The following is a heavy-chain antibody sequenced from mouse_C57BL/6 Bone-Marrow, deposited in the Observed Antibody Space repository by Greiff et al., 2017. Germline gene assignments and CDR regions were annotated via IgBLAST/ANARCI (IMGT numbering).Heavy chain of an antibody. J-gene: IGHJ3*01. CDR2: IWTGGGT. D-gene: IGHD2-5*01. Sequence: VKLMESGPGLVAPSQSLSITCTVSGFSLTSYAISWVRQPPGQGLEWLGVIWTGGGTNYNSALKSRLSISKDNSKSQVFLKMNSLQTDDTARDYCATYYSNAWFAYWGQGTLVTVSA. V-gene: IGHV2-9-1*01. CDR3: ATYYSNAWFAY. CDR1: GFSLTSYA.